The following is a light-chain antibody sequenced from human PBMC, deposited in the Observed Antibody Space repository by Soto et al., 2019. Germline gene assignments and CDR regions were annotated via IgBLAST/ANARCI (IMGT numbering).Light chain of an antibody. CDR2: NTD. J-gene: IGLJ2*01. CDR1: SSNIGSNI. V-gene: IGLV1-44*01. Sequence: QSVLTQPPSASGTPGQRVTISCSGSSSNIGSNIVDWFQQLPGTAPKLVMYNTDQRPSGVPDRFSGSKSGTSASLAISGLQSEDEADYYCAAWDDSLNSVLFGGGTKLTVL. CDR3: AAWDDSLNSVL.